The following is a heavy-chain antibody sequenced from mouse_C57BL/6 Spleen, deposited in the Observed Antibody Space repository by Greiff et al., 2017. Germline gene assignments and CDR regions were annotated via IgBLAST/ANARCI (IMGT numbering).Heavy chain of an antibody. CDR1: GFTFSSYA. Sequence: EVQLVESGGGLVKPGGSLKLSCAASGFTFSSYAMSWVRQTPEKRLEWVATISDGGSYTYYPDNVKGRFTISRDNAKNNLYLQMSHLKSEDTAMYYCARGGSRTGPFAYWGQGTLVTVSA. CDR2: ISDGGSYT. CDR3: ARGGSRTGPFAY. V-gene: IGHV5-4*01. J-gene: IGHJ3*01. D-gene: IGHD4-1*01.